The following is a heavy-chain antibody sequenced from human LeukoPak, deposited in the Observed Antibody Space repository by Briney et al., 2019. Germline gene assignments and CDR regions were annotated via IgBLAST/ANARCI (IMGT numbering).Heavy chain of an antibody. Sequence: SETLSLTCAVYGGSFSGYYWSWIRQPPGKGLEWIGEINHSGSTNYNPSLKSRVTISVDTSKTQFSLKLSSVTAADTAVYYCARSRRDGYNYDYWGQGTPVTVSS. CDR1: GGSFSGYY. D-gene: IGHD5-24*01. CDR2: INHSGST. J-gene: IGHJ4*02. CDR3: ARSRRDGYNYDY. V-gene: IGHV4-34*01.